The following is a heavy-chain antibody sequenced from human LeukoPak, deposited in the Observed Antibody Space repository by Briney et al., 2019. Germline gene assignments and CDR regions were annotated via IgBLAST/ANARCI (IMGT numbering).Heavy chain of an antibody. CDR2: IIPIFGTA. V-gene: IGHV1-69*05. D-gene: IGHD6-13*01. J-gene: IGHJ2*01. Sequence: SVKVSCKASGGTFSSYAISWVRQAPGQGLEWMGGIIPIFGTANYAQKFQGRVTITTDESTSTAYMELSSLRSEDTAVYYCARAPSIAAAGWYFDLWGRGTLVTVSS. CDR1: GGTFSSYA. CDR3: ARAPSIAAAGWYFDL.